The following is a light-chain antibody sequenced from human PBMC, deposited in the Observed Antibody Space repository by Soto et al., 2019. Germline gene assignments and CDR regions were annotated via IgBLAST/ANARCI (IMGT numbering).Light chain of an antibody. V-gene: IGLV2-11*01. CDR1: SSDVGGYNY. CDR3: CSYEGTYTSFV. CDR2: DVT. Sequence: QSVLTQPRSVSGSPGQSVTISCTGSSSDVGGYNYVSWYQQQPGKASKLLIYDVTIRTSGVSARFSGSKSGNTASLTISGLQAEDDADYFCCSYEGTYTSFVFGTGTKVTVL. J-gene: IGLJ1*01.